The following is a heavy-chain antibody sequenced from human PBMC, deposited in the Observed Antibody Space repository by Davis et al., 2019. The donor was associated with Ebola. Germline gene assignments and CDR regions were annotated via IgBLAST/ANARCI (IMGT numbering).Heavy chain of an antibody. CDR3: ARGHTYGSMVYGLDV. V-gene: IGHV4-39*01. J-gene: IGHJ6*02. D-gene: IGHD3-10*01. CDR1: GGSISSSSSY. CDR2: IFYSGST. Sequence: MPSETLSLTCTVSGGSISSSSSYWGWIRQPPGKGLEWIGNIFYSGSTYYNPSLKSRVTISVDTSKNQFSVKVTSVTAADTAVYYCARGHTYGSMVYGLDVWGQGTTVTASS.